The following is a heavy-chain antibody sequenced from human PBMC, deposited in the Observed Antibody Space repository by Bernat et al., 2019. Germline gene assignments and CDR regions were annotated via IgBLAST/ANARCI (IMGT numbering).Heavy chain of an antibody. CDR3: AIEPPHYDFWIGSDY. Sequence: EVQLVESGGGSVEPGGSLRLSCAASGFTFSNYGMIWVRQAPGKGPEWVSTISGGGENTHYADSVKGRFTISRDDSKNTLFLHMNSLRAEVTALYYCAIEPPHYDFWIGSDYWGQGTLVTVSS. V-gene: IGHV3-23*04. J-gene: IGHJ4*02. CDR1: GFTFSNYG. D-gene: IGHD3-3*01. CDR2: ISGGGENT.